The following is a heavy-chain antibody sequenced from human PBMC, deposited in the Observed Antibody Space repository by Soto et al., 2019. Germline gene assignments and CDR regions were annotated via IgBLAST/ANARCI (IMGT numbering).Heavy chain of an antibody. CDR2: IIPIFGTA. V-gene: IGHV1-69*13. CDR1: GGTFSSYA. D-gene: IGHD3-9*01. CDR3: ARHYDILTGYYKWVWFDP. J-gene: IGHJ5*02. Sequence: SVKVSCKASGGTFSSYAISWVRQAPGQGLEWMGGIIPIFGTANYAQKFQGRVTITADESTSTAYMELSSLRSEDTAVYYCARHYDILTGYYKWVWFDPWGQGTLVTVSS.